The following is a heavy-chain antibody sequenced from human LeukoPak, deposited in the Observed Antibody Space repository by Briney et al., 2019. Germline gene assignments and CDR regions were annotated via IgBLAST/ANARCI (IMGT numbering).Heavy chain of an antibody. J-gene: IGHJ6*02. V-gene: IGHV4-34*01. CDR3: ARVGLIWFGELSNYYYGMDV. CDR1: GGSFSGYY. D-gene: IGHD3-10*01. CDR2: INHSGST. Sequence: SETLSLTCAVYGGSFSGYYWSWIRQPPGKGLEWIGEINHSGSTNYNPSLKSRVTISVDTSKNQFSLKLSSVTAADTAVYYCARVGLIWFGELSNYYYGMDVWGQGTTVTVSS.